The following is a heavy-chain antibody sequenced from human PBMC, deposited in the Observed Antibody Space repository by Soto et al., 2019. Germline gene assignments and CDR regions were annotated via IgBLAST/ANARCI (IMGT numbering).Heavy chain of an antibody. D-gene: IGHD3-3*01. CDR1: GGSFSGYY. Sequence: PSETLSLTCAVYGGSFSGYYWSWIRQPPGKGLEWIGEINHSGSTNYNPSLKSRVTISVDTSKNQFSLKLSSVTAADTAVYYCARVSRITIFGVVITAVYGMDVWGQGTTVTVSS. V-gene: IGHV4-34*01. J-gene: IGHJ6*02. CDR2: INHSGST. CDR3: ARVSRITIFGVVITAVYGMDV.